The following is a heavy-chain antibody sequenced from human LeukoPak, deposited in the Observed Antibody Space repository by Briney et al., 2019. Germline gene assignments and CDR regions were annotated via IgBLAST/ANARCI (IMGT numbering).Heavy chain of an antibody. J-gene: IGHJ4*02. D-gene: IGHD6-13*01. V-gene: IGHV4-34*01. Sequence: SETLSLTCAVYGGSFSGYYRSWIRQPPGKGLEWIGEINHSGSANYNPSLKSRVTISVDTSKNQFSLKLSSVTAADTAVYYCARDRGTYSSRFDYWGQGTLVTVSS. CDR3: ARDRGTYSSRFDY. CDR1: GGSFSGYY. CDR2: INHSGSA.